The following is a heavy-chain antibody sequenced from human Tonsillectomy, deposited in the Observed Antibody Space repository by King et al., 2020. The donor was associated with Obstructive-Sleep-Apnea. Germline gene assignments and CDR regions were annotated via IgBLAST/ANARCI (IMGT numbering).Heavy chain of an antibody. CDR1: GFTFRSYA. Sequence: VQLVESGGDLVQPGGSLRLSCAASGFTFRSYARSWVRQAAGEGLEWVSGLSVSGGITDYADSVKGRFTISRDNSKNTVYLQMNSLRAEDTAVYYCAKDSMDYDTLTGPVDYWGQGTLVTVSS. J-gene: IGHJ4*02. CDR2: LSVSGGIT. CDR3: AKDSMDYDTLTGPVDY. V-gene: IGHV3-23*04. D-gene: IGHD3-9*01.